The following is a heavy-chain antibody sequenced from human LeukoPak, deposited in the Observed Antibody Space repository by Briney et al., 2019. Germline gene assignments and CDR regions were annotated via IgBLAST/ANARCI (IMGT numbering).Heavy chain of an antibody. CDR1: GYNFFTYW. CDR3: ARLSITTSLRLYYFDY. J-gene: IGHJ4*02. V-gene: IGHV5-51*01. CDR2: IYPDDSQT. D-gene: IGHD2/OR15-2a*01. Sequence: GESLKISCKASGYNFFTYWIGWVRQIPGKGLEWMAIIYPDDSQTRYSPSFEGQVTISADKSINTAYLRWSSLKASDTAIYYCARLSITTSLRLYYFDYWGQGTLVTVPS.